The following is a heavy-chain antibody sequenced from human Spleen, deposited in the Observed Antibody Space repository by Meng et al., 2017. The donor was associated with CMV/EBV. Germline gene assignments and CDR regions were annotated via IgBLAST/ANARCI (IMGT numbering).Heavy chain of an antibody. CDR1: GGSFSGYY. Sequence: SQTLSLTCAVYGGSFSGYYWSWIRQPPGKGLEWIGEINHSGSTNYNPSLKSRVTISVDTSKKQFSLTLSSLTAADTAVYYCARQDRTGTSCSGGLLYWGQGTLVTVSS. D-gene: IGHD2-2*01. V-gene: IGHV4-34*01. CDR3: ARQDRTGTSCSGGLLY. J-gene: IGHJ4*02. CDR2: INHSGST.